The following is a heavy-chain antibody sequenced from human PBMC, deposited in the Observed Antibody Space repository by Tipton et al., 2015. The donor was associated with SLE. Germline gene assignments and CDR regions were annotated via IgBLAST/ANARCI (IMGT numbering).Heavy chain of an antibody. CDR2: ISYDGSNK. J-gene: IGHJ4*02. V-gene: IGHV3-30*04. CDR1: GFTFSSYA. Sequence: SLRLSCAASGFTFSSYAMHWVRQAPGKGLEWVAVISYDGSNKYYVDSVKGRFTISRDNSKNTLYLQMNSLRAEDTAVYYCARGPFDYWGQGTLVTVSS. CDR3: ARGPFDY.